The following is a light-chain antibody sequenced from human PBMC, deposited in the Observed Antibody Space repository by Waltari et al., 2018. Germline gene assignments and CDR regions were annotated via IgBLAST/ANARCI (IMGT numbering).Light chain of an antibody. V-gene: IGKV1-33*01. CDR2: DAS. J-gene: IGKJ5*01. Sequence: DIQMTQSPSSLSASVGDRVTITCQASQDISNYLTLYQQKPGKAPKLLIYDASNLETGVPSRFSGSGSGTDFTFTISSLQPEDIATYYCQQYDNLPSITCGQGTRLEIK. CDR3: QQYDNLPSIT. CDR1: QDISNY.